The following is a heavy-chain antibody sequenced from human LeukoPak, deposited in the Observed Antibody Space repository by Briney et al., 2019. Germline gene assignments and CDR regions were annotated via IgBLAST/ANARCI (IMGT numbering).Heavy chain of an antibody. J-gene: IGHJ4*02. CDR1: GFTFSSYW. CDR2: IKQDGSEK. V-gene: IGHV3-7*01. D-gene: IGHD3-3*01. CDR3: AKDHYWSIDY. Sequence: GGSLRLSCAASGFTFSSYWMSWVRQAPGKGLEWVANIKQDGSEKYYVDSVKGRFTISRDIAKNTLYLQMNSLRAEDTGVYYCAKDHYWSIDYWGRGTLVTVSS.